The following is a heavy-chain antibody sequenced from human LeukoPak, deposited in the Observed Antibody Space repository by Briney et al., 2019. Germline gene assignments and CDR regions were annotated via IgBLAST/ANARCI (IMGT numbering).Heavy chain of an antibody. J-gene: IGHJ5*02. CDR2: MNPNNGNT. CDR1: GFTFTSYD. Sequence: ASVKVSCKASGFTFTSYDINWVRQASGQGLEWMGWMNPNNGNTGYAQKFQGRVTMTRDTSISTAYMELRDLRSEDTAVYYCVRDGEGVAISVNYWFDPWGQGTLVTVSS. V-gene: IGHV1-8*01. D-gene: IGHD3-10*01. CDR3: VRDGEGVAISVNYWFDP.